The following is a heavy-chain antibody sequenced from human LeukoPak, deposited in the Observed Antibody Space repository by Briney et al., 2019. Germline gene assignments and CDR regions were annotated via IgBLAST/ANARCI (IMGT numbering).Heavy chain of an antibody. D-gene: IGHD1-1*01. CDR3: ARGIAQGGTQEFDY. V-gene: IGHV1-2*04. CDR1: GYTFTGYY. J-gene: IGHJ4*02. Sequence: ASVKVSYKASGYTFTGYYMHWVRQAPGQGLEWMGWINPNSGGTNYAQKFQGWVTMTRDTSISTAYMELSRLRSDDTAVYYCARGIAQGGTQEFDYWGQGTLVTVSS. CDR2: INPNSGGT.